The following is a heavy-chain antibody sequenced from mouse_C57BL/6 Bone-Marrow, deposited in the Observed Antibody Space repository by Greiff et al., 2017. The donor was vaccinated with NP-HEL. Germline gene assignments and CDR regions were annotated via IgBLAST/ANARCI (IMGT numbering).Heavy chain of an antibody. CDR2: IDPEDGGT. V-gene: IGHV14-2*01. CDR1: GFNFNDYY. CDR3: ARGNWYFDV. Sequence: DVQLQEPGAELVKPGASVKLSCTASGFNFNDYYMHWVKQRTEQGLEWIGRIDPEDGGTKYAPKFQGKATITVDTSSNTAYLQLSSLTSEDTAVYYCARGNWYFDVGDRGTAVTVTS. J-gene: IGHJ1*03.